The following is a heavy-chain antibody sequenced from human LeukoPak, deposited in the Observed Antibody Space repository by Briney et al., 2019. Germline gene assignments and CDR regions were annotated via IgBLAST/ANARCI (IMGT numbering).Heavy chain of an antibody. CDR2: ISAYNGNT. CDR3: ARYMGSGSGGSPSGP. CDR1: GYTFTSYG. Sequence: ASVKVSCKASGYTFTSYGISRVRQAPGQGLEWMGWISAYNGNTNYAQKLQGRVTMTTDTSASTAYMELRSLRSDDTAVYYCARYMGSGSGGSPSGPWGQGTLVTVSS. J-gene: IGHJ5*02. V-gene: IGHV1-18*04. D-gene: IGHD2-15*01.